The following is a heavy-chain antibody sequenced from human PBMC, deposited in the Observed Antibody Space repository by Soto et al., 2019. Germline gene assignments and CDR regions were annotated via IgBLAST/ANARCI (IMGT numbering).Heavy chain of an antibody. CDR2: IYPGDSDT. CDR3: AREGYSGYDYGSGYYYYYYGMDV. CDR1: GYSFTSYW. V-gene: IGHV5-51*01. J-gene: IGHJ6*02. D-gene: IGHD5-12*01. Sequence: GESLKISCKGSGYSFTSYWIGWVRQMPGKGLEWMGIIYPGDSDTRYSPSFQGQVTISADKSISTAYLQWSSLKASDTAMYYCAREGYSGYDYGSGYYYYYYGMDVWGQGTTVTVSS.